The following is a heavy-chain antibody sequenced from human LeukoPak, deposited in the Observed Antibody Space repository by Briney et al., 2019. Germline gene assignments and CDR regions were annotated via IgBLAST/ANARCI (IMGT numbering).Heavy chain of an antibody. J-gene: IGHJ6*03. CDR2: ISSSSSYI. CDR3: ASTVAGPYYYYYYYMDV. Sequence: PGGSLRLSCAASGFTFSSYSMNWVRQAPGKGLEWVSSISSSSSYIYYADSVKGRFTISRDNAKNSLYLQMNSLRAEDTAVYYCASTVAGPYYYYYYYMDVWGKGTTVTVSS. CDR1: GFTFSSYS. D-gene: IGHD6-19*01. V-gene: IGHV3-21*01.